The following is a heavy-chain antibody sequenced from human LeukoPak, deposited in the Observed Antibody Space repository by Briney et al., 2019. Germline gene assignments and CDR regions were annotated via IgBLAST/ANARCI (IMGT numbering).Heavy chain of an antibody. CDR2: ISGSGGST. Sequence: GGSLRLSCAGSGFTFSAYAMTWVRQAPGKGLEWVSGISGSGGSTYYADSVKGRFTISRDNSKNTLYLQMNSLRAEDTAVYYCARGDGYNFWDYWGQGALVTVSS. CDR1: GFTFSAYA. V-gene: IGHV3-23*01. D-gene: IGHD5-24*01. J-gene: IGHJ4*02. CDR3: ARGDGYNFWDY.